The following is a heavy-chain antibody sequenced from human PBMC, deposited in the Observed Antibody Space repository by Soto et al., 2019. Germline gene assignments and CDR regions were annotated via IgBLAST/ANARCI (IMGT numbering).Heavy chain of an antibody. V-gene: IGHV1-18*01. CDR1: GYTFTSYG. J-gene: IGHJ5*02. CDR3: ARDQRVDFWSGYLSEGWFDP. CDR2: ISAYNGNT. D-gene: IGHD3-3*01. Sequence: QVQMVQSGAEVKKPGASVKVSCQASGYTFTSYGISWVRQAPGQGLEWMGWISAYNGNTNYAQKLQGRVTMTTDTSTSTAYMELRSLRSDDTAVYYCARDQRVDFWSGYLSEGWFDPWGQGTLVTVSS.